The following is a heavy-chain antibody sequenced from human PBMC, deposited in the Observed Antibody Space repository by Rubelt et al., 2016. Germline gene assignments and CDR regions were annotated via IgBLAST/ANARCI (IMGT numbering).Heavy chain of an antibody. CDR2: INHSGST. CDR1: GGSFSGYY. V-gene: IGHV4-34*01. CDR3: ARGDYGWSFGS. J-gene: IGHJ3*01. D-gene: IGHD4/OR15-4a*01. Sequence: QVQLQQWGAGLLKPSETLSLTCAVYGGSFSGYYWSWIRQPPGQGLEWIGEINHSGSTNYNPSRRSRSTISVDTSKNQVSLKLSSGTAADTAVYYCARGDYGWSFGSWGQGTMVTVSS.